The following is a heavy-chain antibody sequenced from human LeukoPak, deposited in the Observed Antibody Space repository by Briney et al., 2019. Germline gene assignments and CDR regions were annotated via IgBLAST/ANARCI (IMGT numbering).Heavy chain of an antibody. J-gene: IGHJ5*02. Sequence: SETLSLTCAVYGGSFSGYYWSWIRQPPGKGLEWIGEINHSGSTNYNPSLKSRVTMSVDTSKNQFSLKLSSVTAADTAVYYCARGGYDFWSGYYRNWFDPWGQGTLVTVSS. CDR1: GGSFSGYY. CDR3: ARGGYDFWSGYYRNWFDP. D-gene: IGHD3-3*01. CDR2: INHSGST. V-gene: IGHV4-34*01.